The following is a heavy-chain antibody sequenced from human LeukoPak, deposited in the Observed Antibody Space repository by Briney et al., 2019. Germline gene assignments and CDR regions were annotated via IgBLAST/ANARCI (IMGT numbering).Heavy chain of an antibody. J-gene: IGHJ6*03. CDR3: ARDKSIVGAIGAYYYYYYMDV. D-gene: IGHD1-26*01. Sequence: PGGSLRLSCAASGFTFSSYAMHWVRQAPGKGLEWVAVISYDGSNKYYADSVKGRFTISRDNSKNTLYLQMNSLRAEDMAVYYCARDKSIVGAIGAYYYYYYMDVWGKGTTVTVSS. CDR1: GFTFSSYA. V-gene: IGHV3-30*04. CDR2: ISYDGSNK.